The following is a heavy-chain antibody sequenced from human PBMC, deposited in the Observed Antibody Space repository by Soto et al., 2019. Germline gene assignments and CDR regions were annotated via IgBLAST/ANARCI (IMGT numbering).Heavy chain of an antibody. J-gene: IGHJ6*02. CDR3: AKDDVLRFLEWLLPNYYYYGMDV. D-gene: IGHD3-3*01. CDR2: ISYDGSNK. CDR1: GFTFSSYG. Sequence: SGGSLRLSCAASGFTFSSYGMHWVRQAPGKGLEWVAVISYDGSNKYYADSVKGRFTISRDNSKNTLYLQMNSLRAEDTAVYYCAKDDVLRFLEWLLPNYYYYGMDVWGQGTTVTVSS. V-gene: IGHV3-30*18.